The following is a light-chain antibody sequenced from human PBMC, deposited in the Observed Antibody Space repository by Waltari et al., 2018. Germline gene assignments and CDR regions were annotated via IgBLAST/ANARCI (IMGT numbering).Light chain of an antibody. V-gene: IGKV1-6*01. J-gene: IGKJ1*01. Sequence: AIQMTQSPSSLSASVGDRVTITCRASQGIGNDLGWYQQKPWKAPKLLIYAASTLQSGVPSRFSGSGSGTDFTLTISSLQPEDFATYYCLQSYNFPRTFGQGAKVEIK. CDR1: QGIGND. CDR2: AAS. CDR3: LQSYNFPRT.